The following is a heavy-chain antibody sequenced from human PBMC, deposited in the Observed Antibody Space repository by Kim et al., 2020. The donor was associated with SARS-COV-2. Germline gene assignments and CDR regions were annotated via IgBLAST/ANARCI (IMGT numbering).Heavy chain of an antibody. CDR3: ARQAAWIQLWPKVYYFDY. V-gene: IGHV3-48*03. J-gene: IGHJ4*02. Sequence: KDRFTISRDNAKNSLYLQMTGLRAEETAVYYCARQAAWIQLWPKVYYFDYWGQGTLVTVSS. D-gene: IGHD5-18*01.